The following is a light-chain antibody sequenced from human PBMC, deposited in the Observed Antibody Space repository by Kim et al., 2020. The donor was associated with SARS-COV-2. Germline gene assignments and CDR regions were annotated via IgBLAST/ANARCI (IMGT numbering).Light chain of an antibody. Sequence: GQSVTIACTGTSSDVGRYDYVSWYQQRPGKVPKLIIYDVNKRPSGVPDRFSGAKSGNTASLTISGLQADDEADYYCCSYAGSYTWLFGEGTKVTVL. CDR2: DVN. V-gene: IGLV2-11*03. CDR1: SSDVGRYDY. J-gene: IGLJ3*02. CDR3: CSYAGSYTWL.